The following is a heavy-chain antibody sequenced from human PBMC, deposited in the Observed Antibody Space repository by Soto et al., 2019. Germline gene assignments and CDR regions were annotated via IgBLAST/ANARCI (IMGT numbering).Heavy chain of an antibody. CDR1: GFTVTRTY. CDR2: IYRDDST. CDR3: ARDQLYYNDISGRPLNAFDV. D-gene: IGHD3-22*01. J-gene: IGHJ3*01. Sequence: GGSLRLSCAASGFTVTRTYMTWVRQAPGKGLECVSLIYRDDSTSYTDSVKGRFTISRDNSKNTLYLLMNSLRAEDTAVYYCARDQLYYNDISGRPLNAFDVWGQGTMVTVSS. V-gene: IGHV3-53*05.